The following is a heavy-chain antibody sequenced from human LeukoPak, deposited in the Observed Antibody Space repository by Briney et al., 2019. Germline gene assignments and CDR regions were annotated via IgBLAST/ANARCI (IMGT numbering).Heavy chain of an antibody. D-gene: IGHD6-13*01. CDR1: GFTFSSYA. CDR2: ISGSGGST. Sequence: GGSLRLSCAASGFTFSSYAMSWVRQAPGKGLEWVSAISGSGGSTYYAASVKGRFTISGDNSKNTLYLQMNSLRAEDTAVYYCAKAVTLRVVRWQQLACDAFDIWGQGTMVTVSS. J-gene: IGHJ3*02. CDR3: AKAVTLRVVRWQQLACDAFDI. V-gene: IGHV3-23*01.